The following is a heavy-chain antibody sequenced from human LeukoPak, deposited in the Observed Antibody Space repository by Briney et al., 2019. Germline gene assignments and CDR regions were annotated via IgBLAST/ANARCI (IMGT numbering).Heavy chain of an antibody. CDR2: MNPNSGNT. V-gene: IGHV1-8*01. D-gene: IGHD3-22*01. Sequence: ASVKVSCKASGYTFTSYDINWVRQATGQGLEWMGWMNPNSGNTGYAQKFQGRVTITADESTSTAYMELSSLRSEDTAVYYCASRTYYYDSSGYDYWGQGTLVTVSS. CDR3: ASRTYYYDSSGYDY. J-gene: IGHJ4*02. CDR1: GYTFTSYD.